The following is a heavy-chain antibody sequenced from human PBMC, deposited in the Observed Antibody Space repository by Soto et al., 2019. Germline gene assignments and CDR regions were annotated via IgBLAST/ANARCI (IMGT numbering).Heavy chain of an antibody. J-gene: IGHJ4*02. CDR3: ARDPPPPDY. Sequence: QVQLVQSGAEVKKPGASVKVSCKASGYTFASYAISWMRQAPGQGLEWMGWISAYNGNTNYAQKLQGRVTMTTDTPTSTAYMELRSLRSADTAVYYCARDPPPPDYWGQGTLVTVSS. CDR1: GYTFASYA. V-gene: IGHV1-18*01. CDR2: ISAYNGNT.